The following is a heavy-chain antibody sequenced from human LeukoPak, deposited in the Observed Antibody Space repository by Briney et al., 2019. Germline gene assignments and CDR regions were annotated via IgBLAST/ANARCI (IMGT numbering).Heavy chain of an antibody. V-gene: IGHV3-30*18. CDR3: AKDQGYYYFDY. Sequence: GGSLGLSCAASGSTFSSYGMHWVRQAPGKGLEWVAVISYDGSNKYYADSVKGRFTISRDNSKNTLYLQMNSLRAEDTAVYYCAKDQGYYYFDYWGQGTLVTVSS. CDR1: GSTFSSYG. J-gene: IGHJ4*02. CDR2: ISYDGSNK. D-gene: IGHD1-1*01.